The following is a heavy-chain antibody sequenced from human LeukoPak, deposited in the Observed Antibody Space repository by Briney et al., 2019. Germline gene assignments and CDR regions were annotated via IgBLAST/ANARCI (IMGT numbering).Heavy chain of an antibody. Sequence: GRSLRLSCAASGFTFDDYAMHWVRQAPGKGLEWVSGISWNSGSIGYADSVKGRFTISRDNAKNSLYLQMNSLRAEDTALYYCAKDDEVRGSYYYGMDVWGQGTTVTVSS. V-gene: IGHV3-9*01. CDR1: GFTFDDYA. J-gene: IGHJ6*02. D-gene: IGHD3-10*01. CDR3: AKDDEVRGSYYYGMDV. CDR2: ISWNSGSI.